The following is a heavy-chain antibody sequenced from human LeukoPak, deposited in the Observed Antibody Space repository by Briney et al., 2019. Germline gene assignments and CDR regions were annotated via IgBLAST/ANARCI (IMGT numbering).Heavy chain of an antibody. J-gene: IGHJ6*03. Sequence: ASVKVSCKASGYTFTSYDINWVRQATGQGLEWMGWMNPNSGNTGYAQKFQGRVTMTRNTSISTAYMELSSLRSEDTAVYYCARKYYYDSSGYYYGDYYYYMDVWGKGTTVTVSS. CDR1: GYTFTSYD. D-gene: IGHD3-22*01. V-gene: IGHV1-8*01. CDR2: MNPNSGNT. CDR3: ARKYYYDSSGYYYGDYYYYMDV.